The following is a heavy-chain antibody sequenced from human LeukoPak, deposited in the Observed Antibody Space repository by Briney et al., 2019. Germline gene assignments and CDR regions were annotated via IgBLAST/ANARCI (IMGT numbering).Heavy chain of an antibody. D-gene: IGHD1-1*01. CDR2: ISASGSNI. J-gene: IGHJ4*02. CDR1: GFPFSSYS. CDR3: VRVKGTYFDF. V-gene: IGHV3-48*01. Sequence: GGSLRLSCAAAGFPFSSYSMNWVRQAPGKGLEWVSYISASGSNIYYLDAVKGRFTVSRDNAMNSLFLQMNRPRAEDTAIYYCVRVKGTYFDFWGQGTLVTVSS.